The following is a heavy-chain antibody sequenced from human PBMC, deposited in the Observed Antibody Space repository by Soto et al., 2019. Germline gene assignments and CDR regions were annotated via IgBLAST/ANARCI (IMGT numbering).Heavy chain of an antibody. D-gene: IGHD3-9*01. CDR1: SGSISSSNW. V-gene: IGHV4-4*02. CDR3: ARRAYDILTGYEDSYYFDY. Sequence: QVQLQESGPGLVKPSGTLSLTCAVSSGSISSSNWWSWVRQPPGKGLEWIGEIYHSGSTNYNPSLNSRVTISVDKSKNQFSLKLSSVTAADTAVYYCARRAYDILTGYEDSYYFDYWGQGTLVTVSS. CDR2: IYHSGST. J-gene: IGHJ4*02.